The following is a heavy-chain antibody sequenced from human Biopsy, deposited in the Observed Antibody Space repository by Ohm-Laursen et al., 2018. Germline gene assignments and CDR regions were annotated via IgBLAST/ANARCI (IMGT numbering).Heavy chain of an antibody. D-gene: IGHD3-22*01. CDR1: GGDINNYY. J-gene: IGHJ3*01. CDR3: ASVVLGPTNDAFDL. Sequence: GTLSLTCTVSGGDINNYYWSWIRQPAGQGLEWIGSIYPGGSTNYNPSLKSRVTMSVDTSKKQLSLRLRSVTAADTAMYYCASVVLGPTNDAFDLWGQGTMVVVSS. CDR2: IYPGGST. V-gene: IGHV4-4*07.